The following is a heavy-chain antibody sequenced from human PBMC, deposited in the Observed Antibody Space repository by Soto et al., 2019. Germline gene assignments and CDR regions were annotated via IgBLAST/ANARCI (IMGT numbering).Heavy chain of an antibody. CDR2: ISSSSSYI. Sequence: PGGSLRLSCAASGVTFSSYTMNWVRQAPGKGLEWVSSISSSSSYIYYADSVKGRFTISRDNAKNSLYLQMNGLRAEDTAVYYCASILIIGTTRGSYFDYWGQGTLVTVSS. CDR1: GVTFSSYT. J-gene: IGHJ4*02. CDR3: ASILIIGTTRGSYFDY. V-gene: IGHV3-21*01. D-gene: IGHD1-20*01.